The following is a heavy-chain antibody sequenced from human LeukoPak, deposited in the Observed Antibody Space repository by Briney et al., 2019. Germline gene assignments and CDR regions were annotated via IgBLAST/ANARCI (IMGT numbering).Heavy chain of an antibody. J-gene: IGHJ5*02. CDR1: GFTFSSYG. V-gene: IGHV3-33*01. D-gene: IGHD3-22*01. CDR3: ARDSSGLNWFYP. Sequence: PGRSLRLSCAASGFTFSSYGMHWVRQAPGKGLEWVAVIWYDGSNKYYADSVKGRFTISRDNSKNTLYLQMNSLRAEDTAVYYCARDSSGLNWFYPWGQGTLVTVSS. CDR2: IWYDGSNK.